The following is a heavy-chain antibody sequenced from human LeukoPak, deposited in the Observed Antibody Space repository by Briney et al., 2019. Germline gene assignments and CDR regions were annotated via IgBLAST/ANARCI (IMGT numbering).Heavy chain of an antibody. CDR3: SRDYGDSSFDY. V-gene: IGHV3-7*01. Sequence: PGGSLRLSCAASEFTFSSYWMSWVRQAPGKGLEWVANIKQDGSEKYYVDSVKGRFTISRDNAKNSLYLQMNSLRAEDTAVYYCSRDYGDSSFDYRGQGTLVTVSS. CDR1: EFTFSSYW. D-gene: IGHD4-17*01. CDR2: IKQDGSEK. J-gene: IGHJ4*02.